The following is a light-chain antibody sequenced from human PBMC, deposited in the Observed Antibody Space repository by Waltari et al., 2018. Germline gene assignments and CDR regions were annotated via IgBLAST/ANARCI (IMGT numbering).Light chain of an antibody. CDR2: GAS. CDR3: QQYGTSRT. Sequence: RATLSCRASQSVGSSYLAWYQQKPGQAPRLLIYGASSRATDIPDRFSGSGSGTDFALTISRLEPEDFAVYYCQQYGTSRTFGQGTKVEIK. CDR1: QSVGSSY. V-gene: IGKV3-20*01. J-gene: IGKJ1*01.